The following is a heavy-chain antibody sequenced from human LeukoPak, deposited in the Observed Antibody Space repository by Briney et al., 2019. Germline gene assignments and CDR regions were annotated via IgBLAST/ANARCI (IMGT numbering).Heavy chain of an antibody. D-gene: IGHD5-18*01. CDR1: GFTFSRYW. CDR2: IKGDGSEK. CDR3: GRDSDSHHACKI. V-gene: IGHV3-7*03. Sequence: PGGSLRLSCAASGFTFSRYWMHWVRQGPGKGLVWVAIIKGDGSEKYYVDSVKGRFTIARDNAKNSLYLQMNSLRAEDTPLYYYGRDSDSHHACKIWGQGKKVTVFS. J-gene: IGHJ3*02.